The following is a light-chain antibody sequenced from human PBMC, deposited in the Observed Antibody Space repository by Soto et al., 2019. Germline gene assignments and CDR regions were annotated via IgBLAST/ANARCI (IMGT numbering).Light chain of an antibody. Sequence: DIQLTQSPSFLSASVGDRVTITCRASQDISNYLAWYQQKPGKAPKFLLYATSTFQSGVPSRFSGSGSGTQFTLTFSSLQPEDFATYYCQQVNSYPLTFGGATKVDIK. CDR1: QDISNY. CDR2: ATS. J-gene: IGKJ4*01. CDR3: QQVNSYPLT. V-gene: IGKV1-9*01.